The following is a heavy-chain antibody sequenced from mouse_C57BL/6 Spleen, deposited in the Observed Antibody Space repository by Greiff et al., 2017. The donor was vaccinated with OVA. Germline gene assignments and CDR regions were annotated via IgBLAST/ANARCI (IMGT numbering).Heavy chain of an antibody. CDR2: IDPSDSYT. Sequence: QVQLQQPGAELVRPGTSVKLSCKASGYTFTSYWMHWVKQRPGQGLEWIGVIDPSDSYTNYNQKFKGKATLTVDTSSSTAYMQLSSLTSEDSAVYYCARWRGQLRVMDYWGQGTSVTVSS. CDR3: ARWRGQLRVMDY. V-gene: IGHV1-59*01. D-gene: IGHD3-2*02. J-gene: IGHJ4*01. CDR1: GYTFTSYW.